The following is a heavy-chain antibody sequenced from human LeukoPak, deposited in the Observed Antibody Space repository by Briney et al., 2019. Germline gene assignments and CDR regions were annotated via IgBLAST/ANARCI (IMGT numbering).Heavy chain of an antibody. CDR1: GGSFSGYY. D-gene: IGHD3-22*01. CDR2: INHSGST. Sequence: SETLSLTCAVYGGSFSGYYWSWIRQPPGKGLEWIGEINHSGSTNYNPSPKSRVTISVDTSKNQFSLKLSSVTAADTAVYYCARGPLYYYDSSGYYGYWGQGTLVTVSS. V-gene: IGHV4-34*01. CDR3: ARGPLYYYDSSGYYGY. J-gene: IGHJ4*02.